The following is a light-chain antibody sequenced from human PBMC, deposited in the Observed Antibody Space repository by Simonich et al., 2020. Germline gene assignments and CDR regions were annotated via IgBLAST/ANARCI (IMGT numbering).Light chain of an antibody. CDR3: SSYTSSSTLV. J-gene: IGLJ3*02. CDR2: DVS. Sequence: QSALTQPASVSGSPGQSITISCTRTSSDVGGYNYVSWYQQHPGKAPNLMLYDVSKRPSGVSNRFSGSKSGNAASLTISGLQAEDEADYYCSSYTSSSTLVFGGGTKLTVL. V-gene: IGLV2-14*01. CDR1: SSDVGGYNY.